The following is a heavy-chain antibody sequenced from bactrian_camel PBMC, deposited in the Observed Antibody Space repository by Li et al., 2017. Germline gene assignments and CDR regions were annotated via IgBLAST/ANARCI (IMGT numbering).Heavy chain of an antibody. D-gene: IGHD6*01. CDR3: AGTRLDRCAYGGAWSADF. CDR2: LDTDGVTT. CDR1: TSEFSEHC. V-gene: IGHV3S54*01. Sequence: VQLVESGGGSVQAGGSLRLSCTASTSEFSEHCMAWFRQGPGNEREGVAALDTDGVTTYADSVKGRFTISKDNANNTLYLQMNRLNSEDTAIYYCAGTRLDRCAYGGAWSADFWGQGTQVTVS. J-gene: IGHJ4*01.